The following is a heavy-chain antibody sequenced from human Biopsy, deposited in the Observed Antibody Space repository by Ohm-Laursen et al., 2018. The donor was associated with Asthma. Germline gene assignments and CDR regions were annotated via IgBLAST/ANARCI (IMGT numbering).Heavy chain of an antibody. CDR1: GYSLTDLS. V-gene: IGHV1-24*01. Sequence: GASVKVSCKISGYSLTDLSMHWVRQAPGQGLEWMGGHDHAEGGTGNARRFQGRVTMTEDTSTDTAYMELSSLSSDDTAVYYCASDFPKDYVRYNFQFWGQGTLVTVSS. D-gene: IGHD4-17*01. CDR3: ASDFPKDYVRYNFQF. J-gene: IGHJ4*02. CDR2: HDHAEGGT.